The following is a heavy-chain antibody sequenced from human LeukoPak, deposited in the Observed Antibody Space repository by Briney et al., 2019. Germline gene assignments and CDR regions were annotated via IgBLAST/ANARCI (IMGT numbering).Heavy chain of an antibody. Sequence: SGPALVKPTQTLTLTCTFSGFSLSTSGMCVSWIRQPPGKALEWLARIDWDDDKYYSTSLKTRLTISKDTSKNRVVLTMTNMDPVDTATYYCARTGVDTAMGLFDYWGQGTLVTVSS. CDR3: ARTGVDTAMGLFDY. CDR1: GFSLSTSGMC. V-gene: IGHV2-70*11. D-gene: IGHD5-18*01. CDR2: IDWDDDK. J-gene: IGHJ4*02.